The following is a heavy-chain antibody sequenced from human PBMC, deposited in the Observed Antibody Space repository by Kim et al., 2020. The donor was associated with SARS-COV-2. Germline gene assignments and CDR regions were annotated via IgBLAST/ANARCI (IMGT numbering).Heavy chain of an antibody. Sequence: KSRVTISVDRSKNQFSLKLSSVTAADTAVYYCARATPPITNQKSYYFDYWGQGTLVTVSS. CDR3: ARATPPITNQKSYYFDY. J-gene: IGHJ4*02. D-gene: IGHD3-16*01. V-gene: IGHV4-30-2*01.